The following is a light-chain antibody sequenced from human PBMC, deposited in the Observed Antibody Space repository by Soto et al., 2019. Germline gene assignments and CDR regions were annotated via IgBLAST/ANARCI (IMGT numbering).Light chain of an antibody. CDR2: GAS. V-gene: IGKV3-20*01. J-gene: IGKJ3*01. Sequence: EIVLTQSPGTLSLSPGERATLSCRASPSVSSSYFAWYQQKPGQAPRLLHSGASSRATGIPDRFRGSGSGTDFPGTSSRREPEDFAVKDCQQYGSAPPGFTFGPGTKVDSK. CDR3: QQYGSAPPGFT. CDR1: PSVSSSY.